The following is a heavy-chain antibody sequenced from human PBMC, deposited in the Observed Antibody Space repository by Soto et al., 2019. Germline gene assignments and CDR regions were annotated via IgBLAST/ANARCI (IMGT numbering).Heavy chain of an antibody. CDR3: AHHTITPATNWFDP. V-gene: IGHV2-5*01. CDR1: GFSLTTSGVG. CDR2: IYWNDDK. D-gene: IGHD2-2*01. J-gene: IGHJ5*02. Sequence: SCPTLVNPTQTLTLTCTFSGFSLTTSGVGVGWIRQPPGKALEWLALIYWNDDKRFSPSLRGRLTITKDTSKNQVVHAMTNMDPVDTATYYCAHHTITPATNWFDPWGLGTQVTVSS.